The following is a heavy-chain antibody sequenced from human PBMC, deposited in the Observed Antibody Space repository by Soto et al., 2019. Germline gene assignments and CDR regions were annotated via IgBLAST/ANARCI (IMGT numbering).Heavy chain of an antibody. CDR3: AGTGYYYGSGSPPLFDY. CDR1: GGSISSYY. J-gene: IGHJ4*02. CDR2: IYYSGST. V-gene: IGHV4-59*01. D-gene: IGHD3-10*01. Sequence: PSETLSLTCTVSGGSISSYYWSWIRQPPGKGLEWIGYIYYSGSTNYNPSLKSRVTISVDTSKNQFSLKLSSVTAADTAVYYCAGTGYYYGSGSPPLFDYWGQGTLVTVSS.